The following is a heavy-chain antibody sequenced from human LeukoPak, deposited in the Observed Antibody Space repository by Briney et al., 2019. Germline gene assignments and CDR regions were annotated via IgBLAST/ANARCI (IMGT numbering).Heavy chain of an antibody. V-gene: IGHV4-59*12. CDR3: ARDDGSGWPNWFDP. CDR1: GGSISSYY. CDR2: IYYSGST. Sequence: PSETLSLTCTVSGGSISSYYWSWIRQPPGKGLEWIGYIYYSGSTNYNPSLKSRVTISVDTSKNQFSLKLSSVTAADTAVYYCARDDGSGWPNWFDPWGQGTLVTVSS. D-gene: IGHD6-19*01. J-gene: IGHJ5*02.